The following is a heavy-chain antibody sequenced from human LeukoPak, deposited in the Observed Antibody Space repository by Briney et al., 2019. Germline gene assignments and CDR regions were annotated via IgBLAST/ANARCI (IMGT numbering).Heavy chain of an antibody. V-gene: IGHV3-23*01. CDR2: ISGSGDDT. CDR3: VRIPNSANFPNWFDP. CDR1: GFSFSNFA. D-gene: IGHD4/OR15-4a*01. J-gene: IGHJ5*02. Sequence: GGSLRLSCAASGFSFSNFAMTWVRQAPGKGLEWVSTISGSGDDTHYADSVKGRFTISRDNAKNSLYLQMNSLRAEDTAVYYCVRIPNSANFPNWFDPWGQGTLVTVSS.